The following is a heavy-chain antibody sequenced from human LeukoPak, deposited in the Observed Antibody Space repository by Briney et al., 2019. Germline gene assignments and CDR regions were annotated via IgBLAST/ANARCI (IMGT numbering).Heavy chain of an antibody. J-gene: IGHJ3*02. D-gene: IGHD1-26*01. CDR2: IIPIFGTA. Sequence: ASVEVSCKASGGTFSSYAISWVRQAPGQGLEWMGGIIPIFGTANYAQKFQGRVTITADESTSTAYMELSSLRSEDTAVYYCARESSSGSYFADAFDIWGQGTMVTVSS. CDR3: ARESSSGSYFADAFDI. CDR1: GGTFSSYA. V-gene: IGHV1-69*13.